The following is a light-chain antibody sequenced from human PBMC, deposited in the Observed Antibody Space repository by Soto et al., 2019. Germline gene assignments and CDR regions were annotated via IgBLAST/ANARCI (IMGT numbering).Light chain of an antibody. J-gene: IGKJ5*01. V-gene: IGKV3-11*01. CDR3: QQRSNWPPT. Sequence: EIVLTQSPATLSLSPGEGDTLSCMASQSVSSYLAWYQQKPGQAPRLLIYDASNRATGIPARFSGSGSGTDFTLTISSLEPEDFAVYYCQQRSNWPPTFGQGTRLEIK. CDR2: DAS. CDR1: QSVSSY.